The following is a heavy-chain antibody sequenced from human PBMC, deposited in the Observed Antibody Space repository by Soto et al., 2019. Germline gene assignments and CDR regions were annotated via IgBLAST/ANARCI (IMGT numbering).Heavy chain of an antibody. V-gene: IGHV4-59*01. CDR2: IYYSGST. J-gene: IGHJ4*02. D-gene: IGHD6-19*01. CDR3: ARISSGSIKYYFDY. Sequence: SETLSLTCTVSGGSISSYYWSWIRQPPGKGLEWIGYIYYSGSTNYNPSLKSRVTISVDTSKNQFSLKLSSVTAADTAVYYCARISSGSIKYYFDYWGQGTLVTVSS. CDR1: GGSISSYY.